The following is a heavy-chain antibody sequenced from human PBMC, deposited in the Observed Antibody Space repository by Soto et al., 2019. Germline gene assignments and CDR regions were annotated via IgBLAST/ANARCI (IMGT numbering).Heavy chain of an antibody. D-gene: IGHD2-2*01. CDR2: IYYSGST. CDR3: ARGRAEYQLLGGWFDP. Sequence: LRETLSLTCTVSGGSISVYYWSWLRQPPGKGLEWIGYIYYSGSTNYNPSLKSRVTISVATYKNQFSLKLSSVTTADTAVYYCARGRAEYQLLGGWFDPWGKVTLVTVS. J-gene: IGHJ5*02. CDR1: GGSISVYY. V-gene: IGHV4-59*01.